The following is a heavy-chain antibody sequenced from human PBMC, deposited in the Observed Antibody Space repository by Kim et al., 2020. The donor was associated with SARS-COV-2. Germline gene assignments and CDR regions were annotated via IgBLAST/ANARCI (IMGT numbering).Heavy chain of an antibody. J-gene: IGHJ6*02. CDR3: ARRMAIGDSATRTDV. CDR1: GFTFSRYW. V-gene: IGHV3-74*01. D-gene: IGHD1-1*01. Sequence: GGSLRLSCAASGFTFSRYWMHWVRQAPGKGLVCVSRINSDGSSTTYADSVKGRFTISRDNAKNTLYLQMNSLRAEDTAVYYCARRMAIGDSATRTDVWG. CDR2: INSDGSST.